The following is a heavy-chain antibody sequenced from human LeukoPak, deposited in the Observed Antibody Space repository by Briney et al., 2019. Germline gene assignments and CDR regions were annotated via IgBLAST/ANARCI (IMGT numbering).Heavy chain of an antibody. CDR2: IYTSGST. Sequence: SETLSLTCTVSGGSISSYYWSWIRQPAGKGLEWIGRIYTSGSTNYNPSLKSRVTMSVDTSKNQFSLKLSSVTAADTAVYYCARQDGYSYGSGSYIFAFDIWGQGTMVTVSS. D-gene: IGHD3-10*01. CDR3: ARQDGYSYGSGSYIFAFDI. CDR1: GGSISSYY. V-gene: IGHV4-4*07. J-gene: IGHJ3*02.